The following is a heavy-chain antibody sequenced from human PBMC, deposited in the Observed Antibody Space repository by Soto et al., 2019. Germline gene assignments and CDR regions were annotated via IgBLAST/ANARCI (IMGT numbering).Heavy chain of an antibody. Sequence: GVSLRLSCAASGFTFSSYEMNWVRQAPGKGLEWVSYISSSGSTIYYADSVKGRFTISRDNAKNSLYLQMNSLRAEDTAVYYCARDVAEAGHDYWGQGPLVKASS. CDR2: ISSSGSTI. J-gene: IGHJ4*02. D-gene: IGHD6-19*01. CDR1: GFTFSSYE. V-gene: IGHV3-48*03. CDR3: ARDVAEAGHDY.